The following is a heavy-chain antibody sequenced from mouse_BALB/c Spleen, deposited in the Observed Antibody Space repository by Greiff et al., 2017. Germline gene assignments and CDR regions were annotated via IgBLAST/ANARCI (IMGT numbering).Heavy chain of an antibody. V-gene: IGHV1-39*01. Sequence: VQLQQSGPELEKPGASVKISCKASGYSFTGYNMNWVKQSNGKSLEWIGNIDPYYGGTSYNQKFKGKATLTVDKSSSTAYMQLKSLTSEDSAVYYCARNSFITTVVATPYYAMDYWGQGTSVTVSS. CDR2: IDPYYGGT. CDR1: GYSFTGYN. J-gene: IGHJ4*01. D-gene: IGHD1-1*01. CDR3: ARNSFITTVVATPYYAMDY.